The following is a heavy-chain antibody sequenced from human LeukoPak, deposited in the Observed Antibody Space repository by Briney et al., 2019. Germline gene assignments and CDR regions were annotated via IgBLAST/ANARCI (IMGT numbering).Heavy chain of an antibody. J-gene: IGHJ6*03. Sequence: PGGSLRLSCAASGFTFSSYAMSWVRQAPEKGLEWVSAISGSGGSTYYADSVKGRFTISRDNYKNTLYLQMNSLRAEDTAVYYCAKGPRFRGYYMDVWGKGTTVTVSS. CDR3: AKGPRFRGYYMDV. CDR1: GFTFSSYA. D-gene: IGHD3-3*01. V-gene: IGHV3-23*01. CDR2: ISGSGGST.